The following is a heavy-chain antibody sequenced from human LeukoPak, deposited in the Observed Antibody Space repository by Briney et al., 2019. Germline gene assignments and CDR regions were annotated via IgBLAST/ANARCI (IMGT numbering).Heavy chain of an antibody. Sequence: ASVKVSCKASGYTFTSYAMHWERQAPGQRLEWMGWINAGNGNTKYSQKFQGRVTITRDTSASTAYMELSSLRSEDTAVYYCASYSYGSVPFDYWGQGTLVTVSS. CDR3: ASYSYGSVPFDY. D-gene: IGHD5-18*01. V-gene: IGHV1-3*01. CDR2: INAGNGNT. J-gene: IGHJ4*02. CDR1: GYTFTSYA.